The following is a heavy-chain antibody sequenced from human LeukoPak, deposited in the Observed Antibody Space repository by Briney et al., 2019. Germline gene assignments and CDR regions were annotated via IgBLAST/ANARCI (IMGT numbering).Heavy chain of an antibody. V-gene: IGHV4-4*07. CDR3: ARVTVSYYYYYMDV. CDR2: IYTSGSS. J-gene: IGHJ6*03. Sequence: SETLSLSCTVSGDSISSFYWSWIRQPAGKGLEWIGRIYTSGSSNYNPSLKSRVTISVDTSKNQFSLKLSSVTAADTAVYYCARVTVSYYYYYMDVWGKGTTVTVSS. CDR1: GDSISSFY. D-gene: IGHD2-21*02.